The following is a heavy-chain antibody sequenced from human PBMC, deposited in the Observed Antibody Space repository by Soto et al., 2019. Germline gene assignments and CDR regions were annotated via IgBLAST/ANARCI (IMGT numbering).Heavy chain of an antibody. CDR3: ATGGHNDGYNFYHGMDV. Sequence: QVQVVQSGAEVKKPGSSVKVSCKVSGGIFTNNAISWVRQAPGQGLEWLGGVIPLFDTAYYAQIFRGRLRISAAGATTTAYLELGGLTSADTVVYFCATGGHNDGYNFYHGMDVWCQGTTVTVS. CDR2: VIPLFDTA. V-gene: IGHV1-69*01. D-gene: IGHD3-16*01. CDR1: GGIFTNNA. J-gene: IGHJ6*02.